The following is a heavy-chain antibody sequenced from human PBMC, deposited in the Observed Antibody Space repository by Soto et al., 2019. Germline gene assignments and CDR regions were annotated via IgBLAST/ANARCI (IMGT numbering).Heavy chain of an antibody. CDR3: ARVPDPYSSSWYLGPGDY. CDR1: GFTFSSYG. CDR2: IWYDGSNK. D-gene: IGHD6-13*01. J-gene: IGHJ4*02. V-gene: IGHV3-33*01. Sequence: GGSLRLSCAASGFTFSSYGMHWVRQAPGKGLEWVAVIWYDGSNKYYADSVKGRFTISRDNSKNTLYLQMNSLRAEDTAVYYCARVPDPYSSSWYLGPGDYWGQGTLVTVSS.